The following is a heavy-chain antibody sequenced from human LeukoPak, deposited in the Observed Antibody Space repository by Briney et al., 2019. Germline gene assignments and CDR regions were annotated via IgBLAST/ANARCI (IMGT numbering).Heavy chain of an antibody. Sequence: QPGGSLRLSCAASGFTFSSYWMSWVRQAPGKGLEWVANIKQDGSEKYYVDSVKGRCTISRDNAKNTLYLQMNSLRAEDTAVYYCARVVVRYVQGAAFDYWGQGTLVTVSS. CDR2: IKQDGSEK. V-gene: IGHV3-7*01. J-gene: IGHJ4*02. CDR3: ARVVVRYVQGAAFDY. CDR1: GFTFSSYW. D-gene: IGHD1-26*01.